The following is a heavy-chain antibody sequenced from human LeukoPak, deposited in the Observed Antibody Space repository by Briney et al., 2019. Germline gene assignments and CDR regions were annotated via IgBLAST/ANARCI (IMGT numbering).Heavy chain of an antibody. V-gene: IGHV4-39*01. CDR2: FSESGTT. CDR3: ASTYYFGSATPNWFDT. J-gene: IGHJ5*02. CDR1: GGSINQYDYY. Sequence: SETLSLTCSVSGGSINQYDYYWGLIRQPPGQGLEWVGSFSESGTTYYNPSLKTRVTIFVDTSKNQFSMKLSSVTAADTAVYYCASTYYFGSATPNWFDTWGQGILVNVSS. D-gene: IGHD3-10*01.